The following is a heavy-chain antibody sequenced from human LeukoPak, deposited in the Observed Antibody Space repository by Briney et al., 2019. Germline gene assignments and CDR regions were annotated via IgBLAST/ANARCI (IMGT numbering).Heavy chain of an antibody. D-gene: IGHD6-13*01. CDR3: ATARAWSSSWYAFDI. Sequence: ASVNVSCKVSGYTLTELSMRWVRQAPGKGLERIGGFYPEDGETIYAQKLQGRVTMTEDTSTDTAYMELSSLRSEDTAVYYCATARAWSSSWYAFDIWGQGTMVTVSS. J-gene: IGHJ3*02. CDR2: FYPEDGET. CDR1: GYTLTELS. V-gene: IGHV1-24*01.